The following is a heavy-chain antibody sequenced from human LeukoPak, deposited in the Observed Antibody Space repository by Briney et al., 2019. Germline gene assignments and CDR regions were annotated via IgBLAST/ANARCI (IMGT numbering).Heavy chain of an antibody. D-gene: IGHD6-6*01. CDR1: VGSFSGYY. J-gene: IGHJ6*03. CDR3: ARGWRIAARRHYYYMDV. CDR2: INHSGST. V-gene: IGHV4-34*01. Sequence: SETLSLTCAVYVGSFSGYYWSWIRQPPGKGLEWIGEINHSGSTNYNPSLKSRVTISVDTSKNQFSLKLSSVTAAVTAVYYCARGWRIAARRHYYYMDVWGKGTTLTVSS.